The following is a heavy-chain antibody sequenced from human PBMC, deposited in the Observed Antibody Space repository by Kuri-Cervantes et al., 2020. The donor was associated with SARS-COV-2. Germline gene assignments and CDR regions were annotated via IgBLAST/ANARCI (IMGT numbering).Heavy chain of an antibody. CDR3: ATRVAGDPDYYYYMDV. CDR1: GYTFTSYG. J-gene: IGHJ6*03. D-gene: IGHD7-27*01. V-gene: IGHV1-69*13. Sequence: SVKVSCKASGYTFTSYGISWVRQAPGQGLEWMGGIAPIFGKTDYAQKFQGRVTITADESTNTAYMELSSLRSEDTAVYYCATRVAGDPDYYYYMDVWGTGTTVTVSS. CDR2: IAPIFGKT.